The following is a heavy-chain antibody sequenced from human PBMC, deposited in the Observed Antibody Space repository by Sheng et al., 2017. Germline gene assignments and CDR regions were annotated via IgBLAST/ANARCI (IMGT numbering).Heavy chain of an antibody. V-gene: IGHV4-59*01. D-gene: IGHD6-13*01. CDR3: AGHSSSWYSGYFDY. Sequence: QVHLQESGPGLVKPSETLSLTCTVSGGSIISYYWSWIRQPPGKGLEWIGYIYYSGSTNYNPSLKSRVTISVDTSKNQFSLKLSSVTAADTAVYYCAGHSSSWYSGYFDYWGQGNXGHRLL. CDR2: IYYSGST. J-gene: IGHJ4*02. CDR1: GGSIISYY.